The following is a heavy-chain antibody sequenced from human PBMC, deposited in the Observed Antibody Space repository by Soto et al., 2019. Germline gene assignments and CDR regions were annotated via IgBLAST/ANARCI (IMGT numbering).Heavy chain of an antibody. J-gene: IGHJ4*02. D-gene: IGHD6-19*01. CDR2: ISANNGNT. CDR1: GYTFTSYG. CDR3: ASDAWDSGDLDY. V-gene: IGHV1-18*01. Sequence: QVQLVQSGAEVKKPGASVKVSCKASGYTFTSYGISWVRQAPGQRLEWMGWISANNGNTNYAQKLQGRVTVTTDTTASTAYMELRSLSTDDTAVYYGASDAWDSGDLDYWGQGTLVTVSS.